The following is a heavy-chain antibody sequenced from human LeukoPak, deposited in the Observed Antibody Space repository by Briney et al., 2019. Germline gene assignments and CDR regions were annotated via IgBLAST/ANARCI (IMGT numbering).Heavy chain of an antibody. Sequence: SETLSLTCTVSGGSISSYYWSWIRQPAGKGLEWIGRIYTSGSTNYNPSLKSRVTMSVDTSKNQFSLKLSSVTAADTAVYYCARDLLSTTGPFNYYYYYMDVWGKETTVTVSS. V-gene: IGHV4-4*07. CDR1: GGSISSYY. D-gene: IGHD4-11*01. CDR3: ARDLLSTTGPFNYYYYYMDV. CDR2: IYTSGST. J-gene: IGHJ6*03.